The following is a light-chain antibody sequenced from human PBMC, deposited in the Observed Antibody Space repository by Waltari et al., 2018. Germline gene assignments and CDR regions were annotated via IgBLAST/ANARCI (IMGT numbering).Light chain of an antibody. V-gene: IGKV2-30*02. J-gene: IGKJ4*01. Sequence: VVLTQPQSPLPVTCGLPASISSTFTQSLVHCDGNTYLAWFHQRPGQSPRRLIYKVSNRESGVPDRFSASGSGTDFTLKISRVEAEDVGVYYCMQGTHWPLTFGGGTKVEMK. CDR3: MQGTHWPLT. CDR2: KVS. CDR1: QSLVHCDGNTY.